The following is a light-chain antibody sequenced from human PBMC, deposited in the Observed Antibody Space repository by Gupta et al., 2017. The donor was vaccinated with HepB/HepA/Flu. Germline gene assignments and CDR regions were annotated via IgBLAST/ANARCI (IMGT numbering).Light chain of an antibody. CDR2: DTS. CDR3: QQRANWPKT. V-gene: IGKV3-11*01. J-gene: IGKJ3*01. Sequence: EILLTQSPATLSLSPGERATLSCRASQSVSDFLHWYQQRPGQAPRLLIYDTSNRATGTPARFSGSGSGTDFTLTISSLEPEDFAVYYCQQRANWPKTFGHGTKVDIK. CDR1: QSVSDF.